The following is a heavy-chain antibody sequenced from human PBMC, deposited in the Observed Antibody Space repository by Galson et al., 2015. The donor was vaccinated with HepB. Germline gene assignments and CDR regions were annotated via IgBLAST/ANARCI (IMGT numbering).Heavy chain of an antibody. Sequence: ETLSLTCAVSGYSISSGYYWGWIRQPPGKGLEWIGSIYHSGSTYYNPSLKSRVTISVDTSKNQFSLKLSSVTAADTAVYYCARDGGSYLWGQGTLVTVSS. V-gene: IGHV4-38-2*02. D-gene: IGHD1-26*01. J-gene: IGHJ4*02. CDR2: IYHSGST. CDR3: ARDGGSYL. CDR1: GYSISSGYY.